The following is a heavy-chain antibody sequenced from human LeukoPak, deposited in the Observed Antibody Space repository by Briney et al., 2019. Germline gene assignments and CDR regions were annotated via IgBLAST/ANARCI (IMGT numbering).Heavy chain of an antibody. CDR1: GFTFDDYA. V-gene: IGHV3-9*01. J-gene: IGHJ6*02. Sequence: SVRLSCAASGFTFDDYAMLWVRPAPGKGLEGVSGISWNSGRKGYADSVKCRFTISRDNAKNSLYLKMNSLRAEDTALYYCAKDRAGSNYYGMDVWGQGTTVTVSS. CDR3: AKDRAGSNYYGMDV. D-gene: IGHD6-19*01. CDR2: ISWNSGRK.